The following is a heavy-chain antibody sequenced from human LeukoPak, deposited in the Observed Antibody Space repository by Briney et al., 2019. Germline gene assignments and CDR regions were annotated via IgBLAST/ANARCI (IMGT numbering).Heavy chain of an antibody. CDR3: AKESSYYYDSSGYPTYFDY. CDR2: ISGSGGST. V-gene: IGHV3-23*01. Sequence: PGRSLRLSCAASGFTFSSYEMNWVRQAPGKGLEWVSAISGSGGSTYYADSVKGRFTISRDNSKNTLYLQMNSLRAEDTAVYYCAKESSYYYDSSGYPTYFDYWGQGTLVTVSS. CDR1: GFTFSSYE. D-gene: IGHD3-22*01. J-gene: IGHJ4*02.